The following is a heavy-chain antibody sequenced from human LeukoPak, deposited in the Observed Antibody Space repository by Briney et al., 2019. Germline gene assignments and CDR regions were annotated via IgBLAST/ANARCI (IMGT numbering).Heavy chain of an antibody. CDR1: GFTVSSNY. Sequence: PGGSLRLSCAASGFTVSSNYMSWVRQAPGKGLEWVSVIYSGGSTYYADSVKGRFTVSRDNAKNSLFLQMNSLRDEDTSMYYCARGGMVGVDYWGQGTLVTVSS. J-gene: IGHJ4*02. CDR2: IYSGGST. CDR3: ARGGMVGVDY. D-gene: IGHD1-26*01. V-gene: IGHV3-53*01.